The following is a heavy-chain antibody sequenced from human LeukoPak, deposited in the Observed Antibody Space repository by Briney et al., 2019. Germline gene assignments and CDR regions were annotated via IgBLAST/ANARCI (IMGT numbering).Heavy chain of an antibody. D-gene: IGHD3-10*01. CDR2: INWNGGST. CDR3: ARNPSVWFHYMDV. Sequence: GGSLRLSCAASGFTFDDYGMSWVRHAPGKGLEWVSGINWNGGSTGYADSVKGRFTISRDNAKNSPYLQMNSLRAEDTALYYCARNPSVWFHYMDVWGKGTTVTVSS. J-gene: IGHJ6*03. CDR1: GFTFDDYG. V-gene: IGHV3-20*04.